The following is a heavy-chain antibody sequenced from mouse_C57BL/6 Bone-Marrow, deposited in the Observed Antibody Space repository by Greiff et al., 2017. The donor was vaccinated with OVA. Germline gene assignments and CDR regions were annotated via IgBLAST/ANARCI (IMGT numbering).Heavy chain of an antibody. D-gene: IGHD1-1*01. CDR3: TTLTVAYFDY. J-gene: IGHJ2*01. Sequence: VQLQQSGAELVRPGASVKLSCTASGFNIKDDYMHWVKQRPEQGLEWIGWIDPENGDTEYASKFQGKATITADTSSHTAYLQLRSLTSEDTAGYYCTTLTVAYFDYWGQGTTLTVSS. CDR2: IDPENGDT. CDR1: GFNIKDDY. V-gene: IGHV14-4*01.